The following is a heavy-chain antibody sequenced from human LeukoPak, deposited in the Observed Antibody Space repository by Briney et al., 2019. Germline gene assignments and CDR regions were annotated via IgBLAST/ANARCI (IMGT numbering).Heavy chain of an antibody. D-gene: IGHD3-3*02. CDR1: GFIVSSNY. CDR3: AALARDY. CDR2: IHNGGST. J-gene: IGHJ4*02. Sequence: PGGSLRLSCAASGFIVSSNYMTWVRQAPGEGLEWVSVIHNGGSTYSTDSVKGRFTISRDNSKNTLYLQMNSLRVEDTAVYYCAALARDYWGQGTLVTVSS. V-gene: IGHV3-53*01.